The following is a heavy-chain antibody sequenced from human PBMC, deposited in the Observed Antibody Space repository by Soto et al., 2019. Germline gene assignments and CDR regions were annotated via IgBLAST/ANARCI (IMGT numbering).Heavy chain of an antibody. D-gene: IGHD6-6*01. J-gene: IGHJ6*04. V-gene: IGHV4-59*08. Sequence: SETLSLTCSVSGGSITADYWSWIRQPPGKGLEWIAYIYYTGSTNYNPSLKSRVTISIDTSKDQFSLKLTSLTAADTAVYYCARQVRFSIGARTILDVWGKGTTVTVSA. CDR1: GGSITADY. CDR2: IYYTGST. CDR3: ARQVRFSIGARTILDV.